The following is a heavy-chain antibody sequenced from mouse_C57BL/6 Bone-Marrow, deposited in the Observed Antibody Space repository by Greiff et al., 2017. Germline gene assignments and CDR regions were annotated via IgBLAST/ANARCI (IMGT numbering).Heavy chain of an antibody. D-gene: IGHD1-1*01. CDR2: LDPEAGEK. V-gene: IGHV14-2*01. J-gene: IGHJ3*01. CDR3: AFLRSFAY. Sequence: VPLQQSGAELVKPGASVKLSCTASGFNIKDYYMHWVKQRNEQGLEWSGRLDPEAGEKKYAPKFQGKATITADTSSNAAYLQLSSLTSEDTAVDYCAFLRSFAYWGQGTLVTVSA. CDR1: GFNIKDYY.